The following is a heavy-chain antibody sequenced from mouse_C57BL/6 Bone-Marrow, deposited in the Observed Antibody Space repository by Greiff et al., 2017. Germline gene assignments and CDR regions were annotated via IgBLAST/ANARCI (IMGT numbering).Heavy chain of an antibody. Sequence: QVQLQQPGAELVKPGASVKMSCKASGYTFTSYCITWVKQRPGQGLEWIGDIYPTSGRTNYNEKFKSKAILTVDPSSNTAYMQLSSLTSEDSAVFYCARSGPLGRSFDYWGQGTTLTVSS. CDR3: ARSGPLGRSFDY. J-gene: IGHJ2*01. D-gene: IGHD4-1*01. V-gene: IGHV1-55*01. CDR2: IYPTSGRT. CDR1: GYTFTSYC.